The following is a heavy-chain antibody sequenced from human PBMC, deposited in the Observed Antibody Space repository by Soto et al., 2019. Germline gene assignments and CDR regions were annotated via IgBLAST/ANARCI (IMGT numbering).Heavy chain of an antibody. Sequence: GGLQRLSCAAFGFTFRNYAMNRVRHAPGKGLEWVSGISGSGDSTYYADSVKGRFTVSRDNSKNTLYLQMNSLSFEDTALYYCVGGSGWLQTDWGQGTQVTVSS. CDR3: VGGSGWLQTD. V-gene: IGHV3-23*01. CDR2: ISGSGDST. J-gene: IGHJ4*02. D-gene: IGHD6-19*01. CDR1: GFTFRNYA.